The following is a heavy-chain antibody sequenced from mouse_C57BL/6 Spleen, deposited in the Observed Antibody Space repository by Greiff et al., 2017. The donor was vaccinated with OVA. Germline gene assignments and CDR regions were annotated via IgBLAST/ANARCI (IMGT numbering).Heavy chain of an antibody. D-gene: IGHD2-4*01. V-gene: IGHV1-18*01. J-gene: IGHJ1*03. CDR3: ARRADYDYGYFDV. CDR2: INPNNGGT. CDR1: GYTFTDYN. Sequence: VKLQESGPELVKPGASVKIPCKASGYTFTDYNMDWVKPSYGKSLEWIGDINPNNGGTIYNQKFKGKATLTVDKSSSTAHMELRSLTSEDTAVYYCARRADYDYGYFDVWGTGTTVTVSS.